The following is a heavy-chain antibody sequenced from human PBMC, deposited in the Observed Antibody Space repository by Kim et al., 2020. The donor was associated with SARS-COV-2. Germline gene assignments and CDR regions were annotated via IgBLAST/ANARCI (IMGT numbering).Heavy chain of an antibody. D-gene: IGHD3-10*01. J-gene: IGHJ6*02. Sequence: YARNFQGRVTMTEDTSTDTAYMELSSLRSEDTAVYYCATDGGSGTGDMDVWGQGTTVTVSS. CDR3: ATDGGSGTGDMDV. V-gene: IGHV1-24*01.